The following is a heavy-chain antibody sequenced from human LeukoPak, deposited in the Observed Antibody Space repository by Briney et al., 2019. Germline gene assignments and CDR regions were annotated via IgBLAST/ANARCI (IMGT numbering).Heavy chain of an antibody. V-gene: IGHV4-59*08. CDR2: MFYGGST. Sequence: PSETLSLTCTVSGDSISRSYWSWIRQPPGKGLEWIAYMFYGGSTNYNASLKTRVTISVDMSKSQFSLKLSSVTAADTAVYYCAGPRSYFDYWGQGTLVTVSS. CDR3: AGPRSYFDY. J-gene: IGHJ4*02. CDR1: GDSISRSY.